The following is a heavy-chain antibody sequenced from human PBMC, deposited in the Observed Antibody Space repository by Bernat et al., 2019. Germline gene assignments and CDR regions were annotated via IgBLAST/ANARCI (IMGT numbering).Heavy chain of an antibody. CDR1: GFTFGDYA. CDR3: TWTAHYGSGSNDY. V-gene: IGHV3-49*03. CDR2: IRSKAYGGTT. D-gene: IGHD3-10*01. J-gene: IGHJ4*02. Sequence: EVQLVESGGGLVQPGRSLRLSCTASGFTFGDYAMSWFRQAPGKGLEWVGFIRSKAYGGTTEYAASVKGRFTISRDDSKSIAYLQMNSLKTEDTAVYYCTWTAHYGSGSNDYWGQGTLVTVSS.